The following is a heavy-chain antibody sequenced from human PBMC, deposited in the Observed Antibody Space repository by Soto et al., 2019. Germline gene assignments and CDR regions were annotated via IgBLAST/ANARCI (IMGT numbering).Heavy chain of an antibody. CDR1: GGTFSSYA. Sequence: QVQLVQSGAEVKKPGSSVKVSCKASGGTFSSYAISWVRQAPGQGLEWMGGIIPIFGTANYAQKFQGRVTISADESTTRAYMELSSLSSEDTAVYYCASVEITDNLSPSYYFDYWGQGTLVTVSS. J-gene: IGHJ4*02. V-gene: IGHV1-69*12. CDR2: IIPIFGTA. CDR3: ASVEITDNLSPSYYFDY. D-gene: IGHD1-20*01.